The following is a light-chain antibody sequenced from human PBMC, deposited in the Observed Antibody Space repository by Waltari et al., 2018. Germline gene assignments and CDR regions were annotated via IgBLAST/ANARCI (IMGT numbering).Light chain of an antibody. Sequence: DIQMTQSPSSLSASVGDRLTITCRASQGIFNSLAWYQQKPGKAPKLLLYGASTLESGVPFRFSGSGSGADYTLTISSLQPEDFATYSCQQYYSSPYTFGQGTKVEIK. J-gene: IGKJ1*01. CDR3: QQYYSSPYT. V-gene: IGKV1-NL1*01. CDR2: GAS. CDR1: QGIFNS.